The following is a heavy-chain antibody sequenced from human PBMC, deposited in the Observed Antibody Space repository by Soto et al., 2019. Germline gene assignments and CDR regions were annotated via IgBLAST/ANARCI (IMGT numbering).Heavy chain of an antibody. V-gene: IGHV1-18*01. CDR1: GYTFTSYG. CDR2: ISAYNGNT. CDR3: ARDTPNSGSGWSYYYYGMDV. Sequence: KNTEASVKVSCKASGYTFTSYGISWVRQAPGQGLEWMGWISAYNGNTNYAQKLQGRVTMTTDTSTSTAYMELRSLRSDDTAVYYCARDTPNSGSGWSYYYYGMDVWGQGTTVTVSS. D-gene: IGHD6-19*01. J-gene: IGHJ6*02.